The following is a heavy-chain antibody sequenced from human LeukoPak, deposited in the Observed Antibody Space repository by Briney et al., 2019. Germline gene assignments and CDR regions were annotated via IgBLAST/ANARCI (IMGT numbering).Heavy chain of an antibody. J-gene: IGHJ4*02. Sequence: ASVKVSCKASGYTFTSYYMHWVRQAAGQGLEWMGIINPRGGSTSYAQKFQGRVTMTRDTSTSTVYMELSSLRSEDTAVYYCARDLGIAARIVVVPGIFAYWRQGTLVTVSS. D-gene: IGHD3-22*01. V-gene: IGHV1-46*01. CDR2: INPRGGST. CDR1: GYTFTSYY. CDR3: ARDLGIAARIVVVPGIFAY.